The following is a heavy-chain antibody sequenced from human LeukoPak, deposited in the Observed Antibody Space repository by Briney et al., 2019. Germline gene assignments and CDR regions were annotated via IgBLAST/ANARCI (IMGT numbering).Heavy chain of an antibody. CDR1: GGSIDSNS. Sequence: LVTLSLTCTVSGGSIDSNSWTWIPQPPGKGLKWIGYIYYSGTTNYNPSLKSRVTMSVDMSKNQFSLKLSSVTAADTAVYYCARRSSSWKNWFDPWGQGTLVTVSS. J-gene: IGHJ5*02. CDR3: ARRSSSWKNWFDP. CDR2: IYYSGTT. D-gene: IGHD6-13*01. V-gene: IGHV4-59*01.